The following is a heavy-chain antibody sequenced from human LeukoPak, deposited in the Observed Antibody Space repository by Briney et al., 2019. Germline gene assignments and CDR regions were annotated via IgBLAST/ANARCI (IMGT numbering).Heavy chain of an antibody. J-gene: IGHJ5*02. CDR2: IYYSGTT. CDR1: GGSISNYY. CDR3: ATIRRTAVAPHGEWKFDP. V-gene: IGHV4-59*12. D-gene: IGHD6-19*01. Sequence: PSETLSLTCTVSGGSISNYYWSWLRQPPGKGLEWIAYIYYSGTTNYNPSLKSRVTISVDTSKTQFSLKLSSVTAADTAVYYCATIRRTAVAPHGEWKFDPWGQGTLVTVSS.